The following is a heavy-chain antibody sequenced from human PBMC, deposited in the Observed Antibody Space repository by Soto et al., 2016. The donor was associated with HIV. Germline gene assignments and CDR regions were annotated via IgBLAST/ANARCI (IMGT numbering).Heavy chain of an antibody. CDR2: IIPIFGTA. D-gene: IGHD5-12*01. J-gene: IGHJ6*03. CDR1: GGTFSNSA. V-gene: IGHV1-69*13. CDR3: ARDQEATITRYYYMDV. Sequence: QVQLVQSGAEVKKPGSSVKISCKASGGTFSNSAISWVRQAPGQGLEWMGGIIPIFGTANYAQKFQGRVTITADESTSTAYMELSSLRSEDTAVYYCARDQEATITRYYYMDVWGKGTTVTVSS.